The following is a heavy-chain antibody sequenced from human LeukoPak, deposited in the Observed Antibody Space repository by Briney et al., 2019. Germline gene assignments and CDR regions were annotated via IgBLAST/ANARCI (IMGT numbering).Heavy chain of an antibody. CDR2: IFYNGAI. J-gene: IGHJ4*02. CDR3: ARRNTADASIDF. CDR1: GGSIFGRW. D-gene: IGHD2/OR15-2a*01. V-gene: IGHV4-59*08. Sequence: SETLSLTCTVSGGSIFGRWWSWVRQPPGKGLEWIGDIFYNGAINDNSPLKGRLTMSLDTSKNQFSLKLSSVTAADTAMYYCARRNTADASIDFWGQGTLVNASS.